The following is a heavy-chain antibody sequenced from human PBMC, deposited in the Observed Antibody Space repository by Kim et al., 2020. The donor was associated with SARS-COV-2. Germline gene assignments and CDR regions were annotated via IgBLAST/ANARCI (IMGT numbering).Heavy chain of an antibody. Sequence: SVKVSCKASGGTFSTYSISWVRQAPGQGLEWMGGIMPIFGATNYAQKFQGRVTITADESTTTTYMELSSLRSEDTAVYYCARVMRDLSGYCGAGSCFHDPFDIWGQGTMVTVSS. D-gene: IGHD2-15*01. CDR2: IMPIFGAT. CDR3: ARVMRDLSGYCGAGSCFHDPFDI. V-gene: IGHV1-69*13. CDR1: GGTFSTYS. J-gene: IGHJ3*02.